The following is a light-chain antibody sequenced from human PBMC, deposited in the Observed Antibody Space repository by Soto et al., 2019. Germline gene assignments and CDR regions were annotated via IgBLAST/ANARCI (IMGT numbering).Light chain of an antibody. V-gene: IGKV1-39*01. J-gene: IGKJ4*01. CDR2: AAS. Sequence: DIQMTQSPSSLSASLGDRVTITCRASQSISNFLNWVQHKPGNAPKVLISAASTLQSGVPPRLSGSESGTDFTLTISSLQPEDSASYYCQQYYNSVLTFGGGTKVDI. CDR1: QSISNF. CDR3: QQYYNSVLT.